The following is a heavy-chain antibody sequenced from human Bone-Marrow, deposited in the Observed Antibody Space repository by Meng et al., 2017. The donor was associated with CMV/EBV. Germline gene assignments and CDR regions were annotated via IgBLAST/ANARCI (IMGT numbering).Heavy chain of an antibody. CDR2: INWNGGST. D-gene: IGHD3-22*01. CDR1: GFTFDDYG. CDR3: ARATLPHYFDSSGNYVAFDY. J-gene: IGHJ4*02. Sequence: LSLTCAASGFTFDDYGMSWVRQAPGKGLEWVSGINWNGGSTGYADSVKGRFTISRDNAKNSLYLQMNSLRAEDTALYYCARATLPHYFDSSGNYVAFDYWGQGTLVTVSS. V-gene: IGHV3-20*04.